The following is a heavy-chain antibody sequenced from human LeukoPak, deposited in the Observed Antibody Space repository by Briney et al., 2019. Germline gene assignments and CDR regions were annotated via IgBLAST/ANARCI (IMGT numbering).Heavy chain of an antibody. CDR2: IYYSGST. V-gene: IGHV4-59*08. D-gene: IGHD3-10*01. CDR1: GCSISSYY. J-gene: IGHJ6*02. CDR3: ARSWVRGVRGMDV. Sequence: SETLSLTCTVSGCSISSYYWSWIRQPPGKGLGWIGYIYYSGSTNYNPSLKSRVTISVDTSKNQFSLKLSSVTAAATAVYYCARSWVRGVRGMDVWGQGTTVTVSS.